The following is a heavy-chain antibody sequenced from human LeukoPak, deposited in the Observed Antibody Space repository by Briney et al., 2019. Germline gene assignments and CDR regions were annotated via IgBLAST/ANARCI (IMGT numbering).Heavy chain of an antibody. D-gene: IGHD2-15*01. CDR3: ARERGGRFFDY. J-gene: IGHJ4*02. CDR1: GLTFRSFW. CDR2: INQDGSEK. V-gene: IGHV3-7*01. Sequence: PGGSLRLSCAVSGLTFRSFWMSWVRQAPGKGLEWVANINQDGSEKYFVDSVKGRFTISRDNSKNSLHLQMNTLRAEDTALYYCARERGGRFFDYWGQGTLVTVSS.